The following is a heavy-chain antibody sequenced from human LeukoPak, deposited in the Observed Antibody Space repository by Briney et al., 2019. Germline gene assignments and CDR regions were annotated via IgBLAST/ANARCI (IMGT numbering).Heavy chain of an antibody. Sequence: SVTVSCKASGGTFSSYAISWVRQAPGQGLEWMGGIIPIFGTANYAQKFQGRVTITTDESTSTAYMELSSLRSEDTAVYYCARGASYYYDSSGPFDYWGQGTLVTVSS. CDR1: GGTFSSYA. J-gene: IGHJ4*02. V-gene: IGHV1-69*05. CDR3: ARGASYYYDSSGPFDY. CDR2: IIPIFGTA. D-gene: IGHD3-22*01.